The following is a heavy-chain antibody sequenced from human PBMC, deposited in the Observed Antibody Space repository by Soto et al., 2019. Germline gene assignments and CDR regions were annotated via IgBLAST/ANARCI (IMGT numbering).Heavy chain of an antibody. V-gene: IGHV4-59*01. CDR3: ARVGLLGAFDI. CDR1: GGSISSYY. CDR2: IYYSGST. Sequence: PSETLSLTCTVSGGSISSYYWSWIRQPPGKGLEWIGYIYYSGSTNYNPSLKSRVTISVDTSKNQFSLKLSSVTAADTAVYYCARVGLLGAFDIWGQGTMVT. D-gene: IGHD1-26*01. J-gene: IGHJ3*02.